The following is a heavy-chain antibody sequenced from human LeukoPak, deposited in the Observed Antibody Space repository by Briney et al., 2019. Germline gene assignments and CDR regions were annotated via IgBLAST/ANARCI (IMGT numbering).Heavy chain of an antibody. CDR2: ISYAGSP. V-gene: IGHV4-39*07. CDR1: GVSISSSGSY. Sequence: SETLSLTCTVSGVSISSSGSYWAWIRQPPGKGLDWIRTISYAGSPNYNPSLNSRVTMSSDTSSNQFSLRLSSVTDADTAMYYCARVMAVLRYGADYWGQGSLVTVSS. D-gene: IGHD3-9*01. CDR3: ARVMAVLRYGADY. J-gene: IGHJ4*02.